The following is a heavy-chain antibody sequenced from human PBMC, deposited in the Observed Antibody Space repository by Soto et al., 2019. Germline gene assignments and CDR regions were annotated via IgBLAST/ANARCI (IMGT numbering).Heavy chain of an antibody. D-gene: IGHD4-17*01. CDR2: ILWDGSNQ. CDR1: GFNFSEYV. J-gene: IGHJ4*02. CDR3: ANGFYGDHPFDY. V-gene: IGHV3-30*18. Sequence: GVSRRRSCPASGFNFSEYVMHCVRQAPGTGLGWVAVILWDGSNQYYADSVKGRFTISRDNSKNTLYLQMNSLRTEGTAVHCCANGFYGDHPFDYWGQATLVTVSS.